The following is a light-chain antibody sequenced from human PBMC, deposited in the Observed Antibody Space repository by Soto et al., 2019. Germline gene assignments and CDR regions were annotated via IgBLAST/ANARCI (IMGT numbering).Light chain of an antibody. CDR2: GAS. J-gene: IGKJ1*01. Sequence: EIVLTQSPGTLSLSPGERATLSCRASQSISTTSLTWYQQRPGQPPRLLIYGASNRATDIADRFSGSGSGTDFTLTISSLQPEDFATYYCQQANSFPRTFGQGTKVEIK. CDR3: QQANSFPRT. V-gene: IGKV3-20*01. CDR1: QSISTTS.